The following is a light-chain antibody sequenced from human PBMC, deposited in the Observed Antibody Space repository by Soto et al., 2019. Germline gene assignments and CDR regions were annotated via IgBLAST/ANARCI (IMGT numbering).Light chain of an antibody. CDR3: SSYTSSSTLV. Sequence: QSALTQPASVSGSPGQSITISCTGTSSDVGGYTYVSWYQQHPGKAPKLMIYEVNKRPSGVSNRFSGSKSGNTASLTISGLQAEDEADYYCSSYTSSSTLVFGTGTKLT. V-gene: IGLV2-14*01. J-gene: IGLJ1*01. CDR1: SSDVGGYTY. CDR2: EVN.